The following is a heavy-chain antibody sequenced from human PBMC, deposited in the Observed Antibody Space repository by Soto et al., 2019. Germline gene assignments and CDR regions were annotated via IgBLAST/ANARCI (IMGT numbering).Heavy chain of an antibody. V-gene: IGHV4-30-4*01. CDR2: IYYSGST. Sequence: SETLSLTCTVSGGSISSGDYYWSWIRQPPGKGLEWIGYIYYSGSTYYNPSLKSRVTISVDTFKNQFSLKLSSVTAADTAVYYCARWWFGEFFDYWGQGTLVTVSS. CDR3: ARWWFGEFFDY. J-gene: IGHJ4*02. CDR1: GGSISSGDYY. D-gene: IGHD3-10*01.